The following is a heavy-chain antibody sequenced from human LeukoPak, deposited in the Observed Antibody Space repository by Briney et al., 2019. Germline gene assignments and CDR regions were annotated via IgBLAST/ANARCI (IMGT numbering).Heavy chain of an antibody. D-gene: IGHD1-26*01. CDR3: TTGIVGVPAPDY. Sequence: GSLRLSCAASGFTFNNAWMSWVRQAPGKGLEWVGRIKSKTDGGTTDYAAPVKGRFTVSRDDSKNTLYLQMNSLKIEDTAVYYCTTGIVGVPAPDYWGQGTLVTVSS. CDR1: GFTFNNAW. CDR2: IKSKTDGGTT. V-gene: IGHV3-15*01. J-gene: IGHJ4*02.